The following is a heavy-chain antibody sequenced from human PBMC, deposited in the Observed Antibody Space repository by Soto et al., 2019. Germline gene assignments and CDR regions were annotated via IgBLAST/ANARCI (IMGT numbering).Heavy chain of an antibody. CDR3: ARGIAAAGTVDY. J-gene: IGHJ4*02. CDR2: MNPNSGNT. V-gene: IGHV1-8*01. CDR1: GYTFTSYD. Sequence: ASVKVSCKASGYTFTSYDINWVRQATGQGLEWMGWMNPNSGNTGYAQKFQGRVTMTRNTSISTAYMELSSLRSEDTAVYYCARGIAAAGTVDYWGQGTLVTVSS. D-gene: IGHD6-13*01.